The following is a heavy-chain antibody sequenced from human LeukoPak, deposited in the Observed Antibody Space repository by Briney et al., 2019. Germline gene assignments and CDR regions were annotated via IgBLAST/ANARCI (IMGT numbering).Heavy chain of an antibody. J-gene: IGHJ5*02. Sequence: GGSLRLSCAASGFTFSSYWMSWVRQAPGKGLEWVANIKQDGSEKYYVDSVKGRFTISRDNAKNSLYLQMNSLRAEDTAVYYCTREVRSAWASFDPWGQGTLVIVSS. V-gene: IGHV3-7*01. CDR3: TREVRSAWASFDP. CDR2: IKQDGSEK. CDR1: GFTFSSYW. D-gene: IGHD1-26*01.